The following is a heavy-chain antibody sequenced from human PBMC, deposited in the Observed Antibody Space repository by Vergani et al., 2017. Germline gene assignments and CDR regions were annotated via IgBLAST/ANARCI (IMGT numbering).Heavy chain of an antibody. D-gene: IGHD2-2*01. CDR2: INPNSGGT. CDR1: GYTFTGYY. CDR3: ARAPRYCSSTSCYSLDY. Sequence: QVQLVQSGAEVKKPGASVKVSCKASGYTFTGYYMHWVRQAPGQGLEWMGWINPNSGGTNYAQKFQGRVTITRDTSISTAYMELSRLRSDDTAVYYCARAPRYCSSTSCYSLDYWGQGTLVTVSS. J-gene: IGHJ4*02. V-gene: IGHV1-2*02.